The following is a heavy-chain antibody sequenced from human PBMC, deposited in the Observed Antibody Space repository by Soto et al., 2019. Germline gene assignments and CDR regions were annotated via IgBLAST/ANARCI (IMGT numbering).Heavy chain of an antibody. J-gene: IGHJ4*02. V-gene: IGHV3-30*18. CDR3: AKDSSGYYYGGFDS. Sequence: GGSLRLSCAASGFTFSSYGMHWVRQAPGKGLEWVAVISYDGSNKYYADSVKGRFTISRDNSKNTLYLQMNSLRAEDTAVYYCAKDSSGYYYGGFDSWGQGTLVTVSS. CDR1: GFTFSSYG. CDR2: ISYDGSNK. D-gene: IGHD3-22*01.